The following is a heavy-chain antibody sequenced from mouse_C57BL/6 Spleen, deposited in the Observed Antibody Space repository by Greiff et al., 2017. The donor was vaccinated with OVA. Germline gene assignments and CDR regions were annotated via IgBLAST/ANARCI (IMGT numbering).Heavy chain of an antibody. Sequence: EVQRVESEGGLVQPGSSMKLSCTASGFTFSDYYMAWVRQVPEKGLEWVANINYDGSSTYYLDSLKSRFIISRDNAKNILYLQMSSLKSEDTATYYCARAGTYYWYFDVWGTGTTVTVSS. CDR3: ARAGTYYWYFDV. J-gene: IGHJ1*03. CDR1: GFTFSDYY. CDR2: INYDGSST. D-gene: IGHD3-3*01. V-gene: IGHV5-16*01.